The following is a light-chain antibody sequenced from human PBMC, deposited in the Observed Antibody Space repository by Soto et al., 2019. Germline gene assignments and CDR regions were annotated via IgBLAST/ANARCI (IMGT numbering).Light chain of an antibody. Sequence: QAVVTQEPSLTVSPGETVTLTCASSTGAVTSGYYPNWFQQKPGQAPRPLIYSINNKHSWTPARFSGSLLGDKAALTLSGVQPEDEAEYYCLLYYDGAQVFGGGTKSPS. J-gene: IGLJ3*02. CDR3: LLYYDGAQV. CDR1: TGAVTSGYY. V-gene: IGLV7-43*01. CDR2: SIN.